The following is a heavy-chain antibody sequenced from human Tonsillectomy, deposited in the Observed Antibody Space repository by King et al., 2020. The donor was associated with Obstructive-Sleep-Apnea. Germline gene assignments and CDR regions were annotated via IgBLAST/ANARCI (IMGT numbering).Heavy chain of an antibody. CDR2: ISSSGGST. J-gene: IGHJ2*01. V-gene: IGHV3-64D*06. D-gene: IGHD4-17*01. CDR1: GFAFSSYV. CDR3: VKAPFMTTMTHSYWYFDL. Sequence: VQLVESGGGLVQPGGSLRLSCSASGFAFSSYVMLWVRQAPGKGLEYVSAISSSGGSTYYADSVKDRFTISRDNSKNTLFLQMSSLRAEDTAVYYCVKAPFMTTMTHSYWYFDLWGRGTLVTVSS.